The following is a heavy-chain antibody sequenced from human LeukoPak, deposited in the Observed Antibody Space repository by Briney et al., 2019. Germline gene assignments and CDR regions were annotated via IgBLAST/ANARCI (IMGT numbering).Heavy chain of an antibody. J-gene: IGHJ4*02. CDR3: ARGKTDQLLAPYYFDY. CDR1: SGSISSGGYY. CDR2: IYHSGST. Sequence: PSETLSLTCTVSSGSISSGGYYWSWIRQPPGKGLEWIGYIYHSGSTYYNPSLKSRVTISVDRSKNQFSLKLSSVTAADTAVYYCARGKTDQLLAPYYFDYWGQGTLVTVSS. D-gene: IGHD2-2*01. V-gene: IGHV4-30-2*01.